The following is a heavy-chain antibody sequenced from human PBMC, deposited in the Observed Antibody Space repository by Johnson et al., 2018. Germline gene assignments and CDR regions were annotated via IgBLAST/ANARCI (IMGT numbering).Heavy chain of an antibody. D-gene: IGHD5-18*01. CDR2: INPSGGST. V-gene: IGHV1-46*01. J-gene: IGHJ3*02. CDR3: ASESYSYGLRYDAFDI. Sequence: QVQLVESGAEVKKPGASVKVSCKASGYTFTSYYMHWVRQAPGQGLEWMGIINPSGGSTSYAQNFQGRVTMTSDTATSTVYRELSSLGSEDTAVYYCASESYSYGLRYDAFDIWGQGTMVTVSS. CDR1: GYTFTSYY.